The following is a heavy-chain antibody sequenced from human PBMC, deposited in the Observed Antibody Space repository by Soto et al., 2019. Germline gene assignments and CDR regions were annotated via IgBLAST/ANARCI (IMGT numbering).Heavy chain of an antibody. CDR2: INMDGGSI. J-gene: IGHJ4*02. CDR1: GFALSSFD. D-gene: IGHD6-19*01. CDR3: VRGTGAAVAADY. Sequence: GGSLRLSCAASGFALSSFDMDWVRQAPGKGLEWVSYINMDGGSIHYAESVKGRFTISRDNARNSLSLQMDSLRVEDTAVYYCVRGTGAAVAADYWGQGT. V-gene: IGHV3-48*01.